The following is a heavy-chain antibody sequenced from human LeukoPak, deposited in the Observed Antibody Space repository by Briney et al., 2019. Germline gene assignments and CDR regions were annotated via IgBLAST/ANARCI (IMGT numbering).Heavy chain of an antibody. CDR1: GFTFSSYA. Sequence: PGGSLRLSCAASGFTFSSYAMHWVRQAPGKGLEWVAVISYDGSNKYYADSVKGRFTISRDNSKNTLYLQMNSLRAEDTALYYCARDGIRYCSGGSCAGLFDCWGQGTLVTVSS. J-gene: IGHJ4*02. CDR3: ARDGIRYCSGGSCAGLFDC. D-gene: IGHD2-15*01. CDR2: ISYDGSNK. V-gene: IGHV3-30-3*01.